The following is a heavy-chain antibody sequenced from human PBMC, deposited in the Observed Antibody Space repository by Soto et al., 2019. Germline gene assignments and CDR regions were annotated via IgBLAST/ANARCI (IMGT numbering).Heavy chain of an antibody. CDR3: AKGVPGIAVAGTGYFQH. V-gene: IGHV3-23*01. D-gene: IGHD6-19*01. CDR1: GFTFSSYA. CDR2: ISGSGDST. J-gene: IGHJ1*01. Sequence: TGGSLRLSCAASGFTFSSYAMSWVRQAPGKGLEWVSGISGSGDSTYYADSVKGRFTISRDNSKNTLYLQMNSLRAEDTAVYYCAKGVPGIAVAGTGYFQHWGQGTLVTVS.